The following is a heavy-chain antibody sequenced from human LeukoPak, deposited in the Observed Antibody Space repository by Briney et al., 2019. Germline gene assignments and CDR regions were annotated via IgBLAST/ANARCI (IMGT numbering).Heavy chain of an antibody. V-gene: IGHV1-2*06. Sequence: ASVKVSCKASGYTFTAYYMHWVRQAPGQGREWMGRINPNSGGTNYAQKFHGRVTMPRDTSLSRAYMELSRLRSDDKAVYYCARSGWSSSWYGHYHYYMDVWGKGNTVTVSS. CDR3: ARSGWSSSWYGHYHYYMDV. CDR1: GYTFTAYY. J-gene: IGHJ6*03. CDR2: INPNSGGT. D-gene: IGHD6-13*01.